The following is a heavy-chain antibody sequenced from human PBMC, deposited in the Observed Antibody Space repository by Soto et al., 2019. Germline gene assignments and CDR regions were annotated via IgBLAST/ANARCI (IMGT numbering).Heavy chain of an antibody. CDR2: ISSSSSYI. V-gene: IGHV3-21*01. Sequence: EVQLVESGGGLVKPGGSLRLSCAASGFTFSSYSMNWVRQAPGKGLEWVSSISSSSSYIYYADSVKGRFTISRDNAKNSLYLQMNSLRAEDTAVYYCARDPVDYGDYAAYHYYYGMDVWGQGTTVTVSS. CDR1: GFTFSSYS. D-gene: IGHD4-17*01. CDR3: ARDPVDYGDYAAYHYYYGMDV. J-gene: IGHJ6*02.